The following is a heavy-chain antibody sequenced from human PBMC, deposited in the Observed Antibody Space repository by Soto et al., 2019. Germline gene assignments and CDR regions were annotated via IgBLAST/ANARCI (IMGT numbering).Heavy chain of an antibody. D-gene: IGHD3-3*01. J-gene: IGHJ6*01. CDR2: ISYDGSNK. V-gene: IGHV3-30*18. Sequence: LRLSCAASGFTFSSYGMHWVRQAPGKGPEWVAVISYDGSNKYYADSVKGRFTISRDNSKNTLYLQMNSLRAEDTAVYYCAKSTYYDFWSGYHADGMDVWGQGTTVTVSS. CDR3: AKSTYYDFWSGYHADGMDV. CDR1: GFTFSSYG.